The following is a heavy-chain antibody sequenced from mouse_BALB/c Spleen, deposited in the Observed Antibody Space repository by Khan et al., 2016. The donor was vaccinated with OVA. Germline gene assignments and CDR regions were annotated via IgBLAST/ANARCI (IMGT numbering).Heavy chain of an antibody. Sequence: EVQLQESGPDLVKPSQSLSLTCTVTGYSITSGYSWHWIRQFPGNKLECMGYIPYSGSTNYNPSFKSRISFTRDTSKNQFFLQVNSVTTEDTATYYCARSGTTVGAYWYFDVWGAGTTVTVSS. D-gene: IGHD1-1*01. CDR3: ARSGTTVGAYWYFDV. CDR2: IPYSGST. J-gene: IGHJ1*01. CDR1: GYSITSGYS. V-gene: IGHV3-1*02.